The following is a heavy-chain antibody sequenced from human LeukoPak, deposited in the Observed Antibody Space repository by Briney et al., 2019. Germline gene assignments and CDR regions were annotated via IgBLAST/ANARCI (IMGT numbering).Heavy chain of an antibody. J-gene: IGHJ4*02. CDR3: ARAGFYPDWYFDY. CDR1: GFTFNDYY. CDR2: ISSSGNTI. V-gene: IGHV3-11*01. D-gene: IGHD2-21*01. Sequence: PGGSLRLSCAASGFTFNDYYMSWIRQAPGKGLEWVSYISSSGNTICYADSVKGRFTISRDNAKNSLYLQMNSLRAEDTAVYYCARAGFYPDWYFDYWGQGTLVTVSS.